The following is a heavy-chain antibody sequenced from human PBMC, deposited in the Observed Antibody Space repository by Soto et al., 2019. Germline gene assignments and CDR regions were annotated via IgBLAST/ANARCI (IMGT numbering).Heavy chain of an antibody. D-gene: IGHD3-10*01. CDR2: TLYDGRNK. CDR1: GFTFSTYA. J-gene: IGHJ4*02. Sequence: QVQLVESGGGVVQPGRSLRLSCAASGFTFSTYAMHWVRQAPGKGLEWMAATLYDGRNKYYADSVKGRFTISRDNSENTLYLQMNRLGIEDTAIYYCAREKMLREVIIAGFDNWGQGTLVTVSS. CDR3: AREKMLREVIIAGFDN. V-gene: IGHV3-30*04.